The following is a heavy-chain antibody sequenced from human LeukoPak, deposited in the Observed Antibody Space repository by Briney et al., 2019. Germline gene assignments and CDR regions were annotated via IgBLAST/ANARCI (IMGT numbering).Heavy chain of an antibody. CDR1: GFTFSSHS. CDR3: ARITYISSWLIDY. CDR2: ISGDSSDI. J-gene: IGHJ4*02. D-gene: IGHD6-13*01. V-gene: IGHV3-21*05. Sequence: GGSLRLSCAASGFTFSSHSMNWVRQAPGRGLQWVSYISGDSSDIYYADSVKGRFTVSRDNARNSLYLQMNSLRAEDTAVYYCARITYISSWLIDYWGQGTLVTVSS.